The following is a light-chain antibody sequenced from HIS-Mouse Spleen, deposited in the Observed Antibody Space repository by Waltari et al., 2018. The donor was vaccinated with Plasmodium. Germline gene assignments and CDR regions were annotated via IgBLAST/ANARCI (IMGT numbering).Light chain of an antibody. V-gene: IGLV2-23*01. Sequence: QSALTQPASVSGSPGTSITLSCTGTSSDVGSYNLVSWYQQHPGKAPKLMIYEGSKRPSGVSNRFSGSKSGNTASLTISGLQAEDEADYYCCSYAGSSTWVFGGGTKLTVL. CDR3: CSYAGSSTWV. CDR1: SSDVGSYNL. CDR2: EGS. J-gene: IGLJ3*02.